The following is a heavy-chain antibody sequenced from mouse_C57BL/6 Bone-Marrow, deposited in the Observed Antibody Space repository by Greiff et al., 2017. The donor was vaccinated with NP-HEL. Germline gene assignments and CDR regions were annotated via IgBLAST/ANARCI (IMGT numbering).Heavy chain of an antibody. V-gene: IGHV5-9*01. CDR2: ISGGGDNT. D-gene: IGHD2-3*01. Sequence: EVQRVESGGGLVKPGGSLKLSCAASGFTFSSYTMSWVRQTPEKRLEWVATISGGGDNTYYPDSVKGRFTISSDNAKNTLYLQMISLRSEDTALYYCARQGLLHDYWGQGTTLTVSS. J-gene: IGHJ2*01. CDR3: ARQGLLHDY. CDR1: GFTFSSYT.